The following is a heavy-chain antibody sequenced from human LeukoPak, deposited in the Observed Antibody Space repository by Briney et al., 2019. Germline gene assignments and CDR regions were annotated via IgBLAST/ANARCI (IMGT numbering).Heavy chain of an antibody. Sequence: PSETLSLTCTVSGGSISSGSYYWSWIRQPAGKGLEWIGRIYTSGSTTYNPSLKSRVTISVDTSKNQFSLKLSSVTAADTAVYYCARDSVYSGSSLDYWGQGTLVTVSS. J-gene: IGHJ4*02. CDR3: ARDSVYSGSSLDY. CDR1: GGSISSGSYY. D-gene: IGHD1-26*01. CDR2: IYTSGST. V-gene: IGHV4-61*02.